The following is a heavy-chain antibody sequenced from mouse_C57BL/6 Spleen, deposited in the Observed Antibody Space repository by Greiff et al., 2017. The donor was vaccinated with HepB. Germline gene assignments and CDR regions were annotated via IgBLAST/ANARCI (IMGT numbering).Heavy chain of an antibody. J-gene: IGHJ1*03. Sequence: VQLVESGPELVKPGASVKISCKASGYAFSSSWMNWVKQRPGKGLEWIGRIYPGDGDTNYNGKFKGKATLTADKSSSTAYMQLSSLTSEDSAVYFGAIYGNYEGWYFDVWGTGTTVTVSS. CDR3: AIYGNYEGWYFDV. D-gene: IGHD2-1*01. CDR2: IYPGDGDT. V-gene: IGHV1-82*01. CDR1: GYAFSSSW.